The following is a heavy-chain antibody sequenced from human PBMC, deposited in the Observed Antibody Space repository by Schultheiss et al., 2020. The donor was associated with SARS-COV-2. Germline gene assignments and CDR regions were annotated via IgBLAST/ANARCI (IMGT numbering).Heavy chain of an antibody. J-gene: IGHJ5*02. Sequence: GESLKISCAASGFTFSSYSMNWVRQAPGKGLEWVSSISSSSSYIYYADSVKGRFTISRDNAKNSLYLQMNSLRAEDTAVYYCARGYSNQNWFDPWGQGTLVTVSS. CDR1: GFTFSSYS. CDR3: ARGYSNQNWFDP. CDR2: ISSSSSYI. V-gene: IGHV3-21*01. D-gene: IGHD6-13*01.